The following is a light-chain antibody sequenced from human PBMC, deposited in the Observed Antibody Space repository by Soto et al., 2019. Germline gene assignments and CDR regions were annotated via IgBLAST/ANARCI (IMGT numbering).Light chain of an antibody. V-gene: IGLV2-14*01. J-gene: IGLJ3*02. CDR3: RSYTSSSILWV. CDR1: SSDVGGYNY. Sequence: QSALTQPASVSGSPGQSITISCTGTSSDVGGYNYVSWYQQHPGKAPKLMISDVSNRPSGVSNRFSGPKSGNTASLTISGLQAEDEADYYCRSYTSSSILWVFGGGTKLTVL. CDR2: DVS.